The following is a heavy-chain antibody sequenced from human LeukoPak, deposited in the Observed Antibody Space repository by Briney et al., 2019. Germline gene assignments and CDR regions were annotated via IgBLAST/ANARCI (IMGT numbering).Heavy chain of an antibody. V-gene: IGHV3-11*01. J-gene: IGHJ4*02. CDR2: ISPSATSI. Sequence: GGSLRLSCAASGFTFSDYYMSWIRQAPGKGLQLLSFISPSATSIHYADSVRGRFTISRDNGKNSLDLQMNSLRAEDTAVYFCARAPFYYGLWSGHFDYRGQGSLVTVSS. CDR3: ARAPFYYGLWSGHFDY. CDR1: GFTFSDYY. D-gene: IGHD3-3*01.